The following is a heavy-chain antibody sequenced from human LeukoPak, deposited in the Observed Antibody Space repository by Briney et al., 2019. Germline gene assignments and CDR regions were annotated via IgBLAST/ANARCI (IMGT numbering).Heavy chain of an antibody. CDR2: IEQDGSVK. CDR1: GFTFSDYW. CDR3: ARWRGSTSERSDY. J-gene: IGHJ4*02. D-gene: IGHD2-2*01. Sequence: GGSLRLSCTASGFTFSDYWMTWVRQAPGKGLEWVANIEQDGSVKYYVDSVKGRFTISRDNAKNSLYLQMDSLRVEDTATYYCARWRGSTSERSDYWGQGTLVTVSS. V-gene: IGHV3-7*01.